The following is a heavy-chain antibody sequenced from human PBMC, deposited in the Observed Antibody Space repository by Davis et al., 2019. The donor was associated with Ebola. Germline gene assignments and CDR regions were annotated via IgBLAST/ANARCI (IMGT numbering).Heavy chain of an antibody. CDR3: ARDKFYYDSSGYGYYYGMDV. J-gene: IGHJ6*02. V-gene: IGHV3-21*01. CDR1: GFTFSSKS. D-gene: IGHD3-22*01. Sequence: GESLKISCGAFGFTFSSKSMNWVRQAPGKGLEWVSSISSSSYYIYYADSVKGRFTISSDNAKKSLYLHMNSLRAEDTAVYYCARDKFYYDSSGYGYYYGMDVWGQGTTVTVSS. CDR2: ISSSSYYI.